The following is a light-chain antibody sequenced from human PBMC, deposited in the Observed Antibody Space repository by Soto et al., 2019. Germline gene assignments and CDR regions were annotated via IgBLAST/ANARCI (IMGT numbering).Light chain of an antibody. CDR3: QQYNNWPLYT. Sequence: EIVMTQSPATLSVSPGERATLSCRASQNVSSNLAWYQQKSGQAPRLLIYGASTRATGIPARFSGSGSGTEFTLTISSLQSEDFAVYYCQQYNNWPLYTFGYGTKLEIK. V-gene: IGKV3-15*01. J-gene: IGKJ2*01. CDR2: GAS. CDR1: QNVSSN.